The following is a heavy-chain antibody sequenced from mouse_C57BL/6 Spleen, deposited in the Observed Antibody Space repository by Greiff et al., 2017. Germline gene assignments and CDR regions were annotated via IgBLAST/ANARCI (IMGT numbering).Heavy chain of an antibody. CDR1: GYTFTSYW. Sequence: QVQLQQPGAELVKPGASVKVSCKASGYTFTSYWMHWVKQRPGQGLEWIGRFHPSDSDTNYNQKFKGKATLTVDKSSSTAYMQLSSLTSEDSAVYYCAIEHYYGSSYGYFDVWGTGTTVTVSS. V-gene: IGHV1-74*01. CDR2: FHPSDSDT. CDR3: AIEHYYGSSYGYFDV. J-gene: IGHJ1*03. D-gene: IGHD1-1*01.